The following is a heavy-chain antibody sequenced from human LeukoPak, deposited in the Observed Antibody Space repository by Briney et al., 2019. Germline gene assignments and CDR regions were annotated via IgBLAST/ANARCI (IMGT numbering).Heavy chain of an antibody. CDR2: ISTYNGDT. CDR1: GYTFTRWN. CDR3: ARDSDWVFDL. V-gene: IGHV1-18*01. D-gene: IGHD3-9*01. Sequence: VASVKVSCKASGYTFTRWNFSWVRQAPGQGLEWTGWISTYNGDTKYAQKFQGRVTMTTDTSTSTTYMELRSLTSDDTAVYYCARDSDWVFDLWGRGTVVTVSS. J-gene: IGHJ2*01.